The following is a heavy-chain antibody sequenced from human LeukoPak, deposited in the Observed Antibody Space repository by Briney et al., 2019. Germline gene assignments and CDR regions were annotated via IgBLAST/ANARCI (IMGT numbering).Heavy chain of an antibody. CDR2: IYHSGST. V-gene: IGHV4-30-2*01. D-gene: IGHD4-17*01. Sequence: SETLSLTCAVSGGSISSGGYSWSWIRQPPGKGLEWIGYIYHSGSTYYNPSLKSRVTMSVDRSKNQFSLKLSSVTAADTAVYYCARGGGDYGDYEIDYWGQGTLVTVSS. J-gene: IGHJ4*02. CDR1: GGSISSGGYS. CDR3: ARGGGDYGDYEIDY.